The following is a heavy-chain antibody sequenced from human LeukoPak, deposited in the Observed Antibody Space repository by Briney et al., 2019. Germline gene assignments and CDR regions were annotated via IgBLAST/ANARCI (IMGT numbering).Heavy chain of an antibody. J-gene: IGHJ5*02. CDR1: GGSISSSSYY. CDR2: MYYSVNT. Sequence: AETLSLTCTVSGGSISSSSYYWGWIRQSPGKGLEWIGSMYYSVNTYYNPSLKSRVTISVDTSKNQFSLNLISVTAADTAVYYCARTIATAISGFDPWGQGTRVTVSS. CDR3: ARTIATAISGFDP. D-gene: IGHD6-13*01. V-gene: IGHV4-39*01.